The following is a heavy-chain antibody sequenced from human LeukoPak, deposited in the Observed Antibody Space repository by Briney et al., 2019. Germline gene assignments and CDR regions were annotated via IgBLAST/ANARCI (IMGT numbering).Heavy chain of an antibody. Sequence: GGSLRLSCAASGFTFYTYSMNWVRQAPGKGLEWFSSISSSSNYIYYADSVKGRFTISRNNDKNSLYLQMNSLRAEDTAVYYCARDRIIYGDYGDAFDIWGQGTMVTVSS. CDR3: ARDRIIYGDYGDAFDI. CDR1: GFTFYTYS. V-gene: IGHV3-21*01. D-gene: IGHD4-17*01. CDR2: ISSSSNYI. J-gene: IGHJ3*02.